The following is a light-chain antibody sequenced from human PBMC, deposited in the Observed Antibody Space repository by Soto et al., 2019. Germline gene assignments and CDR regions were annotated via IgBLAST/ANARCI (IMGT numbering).Light chain of an antibody. CDR2: GVY. CDR3: QQYEGWPRT. J-gene: IGKJ2*01. CDR1: QSVSSN. Sequence: EIVMTQSPTILSVSPGERATLSCRASQSVSSNLAWYQQKPGQAPRLLIYGVYTRAPGIPARFSGSGYGTDFTLTIRSVQSGDFGVFYCQQYEGWPRTFGLGTKVEIQ. V-gene: IGKV3D-15*01.